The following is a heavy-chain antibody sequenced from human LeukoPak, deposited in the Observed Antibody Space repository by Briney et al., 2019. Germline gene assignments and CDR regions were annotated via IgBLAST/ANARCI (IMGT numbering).Heavy chain of an antibody. Sequence: ASVKVSCKASGYTFTSYDINWVRQATGQGLEWMGWMNPNSGNTGYAQKFQGRVTMTRNTSISTAYMELSSLRSEDTAVYYCARGYGGYCSGGSCYSQKYWGQGTLVTVSS. V-gene: IGHV1-8*01. D-gene: IGHD2-15*01. J-gene: IGHJ4*02. CDR2: MNPNSGNT. CDR1: GYTFTSYD. CDR3: ARGYGGYCSGGSCYSQKY.